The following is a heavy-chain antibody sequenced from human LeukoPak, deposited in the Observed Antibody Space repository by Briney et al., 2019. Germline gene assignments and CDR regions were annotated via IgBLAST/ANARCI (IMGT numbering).Heavy chain of an antibody. Sequence: ASVKVSCKASGYTFTSNYIHWVRQAPGQGLEWMGGIIPIFGTANYAQKFQGRVTITADESTSTAYMELSSLRSEDTAVYYCARESGGYYDSWSDPWGQGTLVTVSS. CDR3: ARESGGYYDSWSDP. D-gene: IGHD3-22*01. CDR1: GYTFTSNY. J-gene: IGHJ5*02. CDR2: IIPIFGTA. V-gene: IGHV1-69*13.